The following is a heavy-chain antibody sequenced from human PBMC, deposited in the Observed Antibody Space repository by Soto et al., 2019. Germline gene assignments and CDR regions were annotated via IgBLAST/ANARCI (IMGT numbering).Heavy chain of an antibody. CDR1: GGTFSSYA. CDR3: ARGGSYGGQYYYYGMDV. J-gene: IGHJ6*02. Sequence: QVQLVQSGAEVKKPGSSVKVSCKASGGTFSSYAISWVRQAPGQGLEWMGGIIPIVGTANYAQKFHGRVTITADESTSTAYMELSSLRSEDTAVYYCARGGSYGGQYYYYGMDVWGQGTTVTVSS. D-gene: IGHD1-26*01. CDR2: IIPIVGTA. V-gene: IGHV1-69*01.